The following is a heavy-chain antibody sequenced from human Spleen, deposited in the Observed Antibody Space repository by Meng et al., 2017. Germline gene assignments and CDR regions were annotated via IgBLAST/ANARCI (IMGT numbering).Heavy chain of an antibody. V-gene: IGHV3-33*01. CDR1: GFTFSSYG. Sequence: GQLVGAGGCVVQPGRSLRLSCAASGFTFSSYGMHWVRQAPGKGLEWVAVIWYDGSNKYYADSVKGRFTISRDNSKNTLYLQMNSLRAEDTAVYYCARDRDYGGNSGFDYWGQGTLVTVSS. CDR2: IWYDGSNK. CDR3: ARDRDYGGNSGFDY. J-gene: IGHJ4*02. D-gene: IGHD4-23*01.